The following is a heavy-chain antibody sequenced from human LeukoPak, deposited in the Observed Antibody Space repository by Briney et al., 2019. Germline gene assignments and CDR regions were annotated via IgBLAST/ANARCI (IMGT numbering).Heavy chain of an antibody. J-gene: IGHJ4*02. CDR3: ARELPETLEWLLED. CDR2: ISYDGSSK. V-gene: IGHV3-30*04. CDR1: GFTFSSYA. D-gene: IGHD3-3*01. Sequence: GGSLRLFCAACGFTFSSYAMHWVRQAPGKGLEWVAVISYDGSSKYYADSVKGRFTIPRDNSKNTLYLQINSLRAEDTAVYYCARELPETLEWLLEDWGQGTLVTVSS.